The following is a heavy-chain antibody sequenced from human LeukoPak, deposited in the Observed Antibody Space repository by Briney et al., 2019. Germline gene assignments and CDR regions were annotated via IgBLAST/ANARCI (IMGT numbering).Heavy chain of an antibody. V-gene: IGHV3-30*18. CDR1: GFGFSNFG. CDR3: AKDPTVAGTAEYFQY. CDR2: ISYDGSNK. Sequence: GGSLRLSCAASGFGFSNFGMHWVRQAPGKGLEWVAVISYDGSNKYFADSVKGRFTISRDNSKNTLYLQMNSLRAEDTAVYYCAKDPTVAGTAEYFQYWGQGTLVAVAS. J-gene: IGHJ1*01. D-gene: IGHD6-19*01.